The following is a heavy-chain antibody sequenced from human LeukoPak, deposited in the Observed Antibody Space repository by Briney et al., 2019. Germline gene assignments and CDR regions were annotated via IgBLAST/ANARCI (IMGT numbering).Heavy chain of an antibody. V-gene: IGHV1-2*02. D-gene: IGHD6-19*01. Sequence: ASVKVSCKASGYTFTGYYMHWVRQAPGQGLEWMGWINPNSGGTNYAQKFQGRVTMTRDTSISTAYMELSRLRSDDTAVYYCARAVIAVAGTFDYWGQGTLVTVSS. CDR3: ARAVIAVAGTFDY. CDR1: GYTFTGYY. J-gene: IGHJ4*02. CDR2: INPNSGGT.